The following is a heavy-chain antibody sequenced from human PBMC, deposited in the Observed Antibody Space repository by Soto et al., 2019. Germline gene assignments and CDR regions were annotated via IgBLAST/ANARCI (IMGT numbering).Heavy chain of an antibody. CDR2: IYYSGST. CDR3: ARDRGYADAFDI. CDR1: GGSISSGGYY. D-gene: IGHD5-12*01. Sequence: LALTCTVSGGSISSGGYYWSWIRQHPEKGLEWIGYIYYSGSTSYNPSLKSRVTISVDTSKNQFSLRLNSVTAADTAVYFCARDRGYADAFDIWGQGTMVTVSS. V-gene: IGHV4-31*03. J-gene: IGHJ3*02.